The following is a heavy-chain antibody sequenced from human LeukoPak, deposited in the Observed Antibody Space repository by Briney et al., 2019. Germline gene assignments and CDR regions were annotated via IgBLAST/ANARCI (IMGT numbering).Heavy chain of an antibody. CDR2: ISYDGSNK. V-gene: IGHV3-30*03. Sequence: PGGSLRLSCAASGFTFSSYGMHWVRQAPGKGLEWVAVISYDGSNKYYADSVKGRFTISRDNSKNTLYLQMNSLRAEDMAVYYCARSGLYGSGSYYLYWGQGTLVTVSS. CDR3: ARSGLYGSGSYYLY. J-gene: IGHJ4*02. D-gene: IGHD3-10*01. CDR1: GFTFSSYG.